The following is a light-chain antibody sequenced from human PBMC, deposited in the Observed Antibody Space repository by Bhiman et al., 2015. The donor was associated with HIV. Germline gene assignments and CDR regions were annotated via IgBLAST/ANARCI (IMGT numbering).Light chain of an antibody. V-gene: IGLV3-1*01. CDR2: QDS. CDR3: QAWDSSTGNV. Sequence: SYELTQPPSVSVSPGQTASITCSADKLGDKYACWYQQKPGQSPVLVIYQDSKRPSGIPERFSGSNSGNTATLTISGTQAMDEADYYCQAWDSSTGNVFGTGTKVTVL. J-gene: IGLJ1*01. CDR1: KLGDKY.